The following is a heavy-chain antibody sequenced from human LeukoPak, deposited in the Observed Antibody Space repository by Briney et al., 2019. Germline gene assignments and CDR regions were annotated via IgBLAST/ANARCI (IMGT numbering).Heavy chain of an antibody. CDR3: ARVVRGPVSYYFDY. CDR1: GFTFSSYA. Sequence: PGGSLRLSCAASGFTFSSYAMHWVRQAPGKGLEWVAVISYDGSNKYYADSVKGRFTISRDNSKNTLYLQMNSLRAEDTAVYYCARVVRGPVSYYFDYWGQGTLVTVSS. CDR2: ISYDGSNK. J-gene: IGHJ4*02. V-gene: IGHV3-30-3*01. D-gene: IGHD6-6*01.